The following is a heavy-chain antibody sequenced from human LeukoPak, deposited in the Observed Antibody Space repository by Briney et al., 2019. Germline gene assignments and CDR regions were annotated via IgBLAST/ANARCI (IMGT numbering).Heavy chain of an antibody. J-gene: IGHJ4*02. CDR1: GLTVSSNC. Sequence: GGSLRLSCAASGLTVSSNCMSWVRQAPGKGLEWVSSISSSSSYIYYADSVKGRFTISRDNARNSLYLQMNSLRAEDTAMYYCARDVVVVIATDSNFDYWGQGTLVTVSS. CDR3: ARDVVVVIATDSNFDY. V-gene: IGHV3-21*01. D-gene: IGHD2-15*01. CDR2: ISSSSSYI.